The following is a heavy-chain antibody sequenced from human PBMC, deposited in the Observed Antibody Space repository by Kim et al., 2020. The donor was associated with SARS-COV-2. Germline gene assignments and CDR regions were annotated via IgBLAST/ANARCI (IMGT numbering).Heavy chain of an antibody. Sequence: VKGRFTISRDNCKNTLYLQMNSLRAEDTAVYYCAKSVYYYGSGSYTYFDYWGQGTLVTVSS. J-gene: IGHJ4*02. D-gene: IGHD3-10*01. CDR3: AKSVYYYGSGSYTYFDY. V-gene: IGHV3-30*02.